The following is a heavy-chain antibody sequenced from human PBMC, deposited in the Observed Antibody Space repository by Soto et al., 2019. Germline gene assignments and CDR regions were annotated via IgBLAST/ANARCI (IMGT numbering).Heavy chain of an antibody. CDR3: AADVIGVAGDFDH. Sequence: LVQSGPDVKKPGTSVKVSCKTSGFAFGSSAVQWVRQVRGQRLEWIGWIVVASGYSNVAQKFQDRVSLTRDLSTNTAFMELSSLTSEDSAMYYCAADVIGVAGDFDHWGQGTLVSVSS. CDR1: GFAFGSSA. J-gene: IGHJ4*02. CDR2: IVVASGYS. V-gene: IGHV1-58*01. D-gene: IGHD6-19*01.